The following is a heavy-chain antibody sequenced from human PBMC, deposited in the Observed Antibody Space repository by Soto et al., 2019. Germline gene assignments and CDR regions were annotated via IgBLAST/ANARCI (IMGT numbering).Heavy chain of an antibody. CDR1: GGTFSIYT. J-gene: IGHJ5*02. CDR2: SA. Sequence: QVQLVQSGAEVKKPGSSVKVSCKASGGTFSIYTISWVRQAPGHCLEWMGGSAHSAQKFQGRLTVTADESTRTVYLELSSLTSEDTAVYYCAREGPPDIAWFDPWGQGTLVSVSS. D-gene: IGHD2-15*01. V-gene: IGHV1-69*01. CDR3: AREGPPDIAWFDP.